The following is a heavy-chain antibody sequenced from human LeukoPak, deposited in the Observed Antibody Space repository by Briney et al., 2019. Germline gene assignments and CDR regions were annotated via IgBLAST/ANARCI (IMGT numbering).Heavy chain of an antibody. CDR2: IYYSGST. V-gene: IGHV4-39*07. CDR3: ARYGSGSLDY. D-gene: IGHD3-10*01. CDR1: GGPISSNDYY. J-gene: IGHJ4*02. Sequence: SETLSLTCTVSGGPISSNDYYWGWIRQPPGKGLEWIGSIYYSGSTYYNPSLKSRVTISVDTSKNQFSLKLSSVTAADTAVYYCARYGSGSLDYWGQGTLVTVSS.